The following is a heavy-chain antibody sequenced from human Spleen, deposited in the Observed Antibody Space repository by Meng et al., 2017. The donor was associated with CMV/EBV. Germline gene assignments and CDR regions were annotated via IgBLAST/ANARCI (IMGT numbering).Heavy chain of an antibody. CDR2: IKSKTHGRTT. CDR3: TRLWSTGGFDP. V-gene: IGHV3-15*01. Sequence: CAASGFTFTNAWMTWVRQAPGKGLECVGHIKSKTHGRTTAYAAPVKGRFTISRDDSKETAYLQMNSLKVEDTAVYYCTRLWSTGGFDPWGQGTLVTVSS. J-gene: IGHJ5*02. D-gene: IGHD2-2*01. CDR1: GFTFTNAW.